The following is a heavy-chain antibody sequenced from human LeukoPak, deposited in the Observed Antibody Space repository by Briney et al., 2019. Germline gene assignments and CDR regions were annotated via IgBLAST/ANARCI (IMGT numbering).Heavy chain of an antibody. CDR3: ARAIYGAFWSGYYLGYYYYYMDV. CDR1: GYTFTSYD. Sequence: ASVKVSCKASGYTFTSYDINWVRQATGQGLEWMGWMNPNSRNTGYAQKFQGRVTMTRNTSISTAYMELSSLRSEDTAVYYCARAIYGAFWSGYYLGYYYYYMDVWGKGTTVTVSS. V-gene: IGHV1-8*01. CDR2: MNPNSRNT. D-gene: IGHD3-3*01. J-gene: IGHJ6*03.